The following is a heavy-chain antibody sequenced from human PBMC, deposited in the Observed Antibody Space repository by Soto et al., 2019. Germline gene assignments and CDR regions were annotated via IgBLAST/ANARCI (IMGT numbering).Heavy chain of an antibody. CDR2: IIPIFGTA. CDR3: ARAIPAAMDYYYYGMDV. Sequence: SVKVSCKASGGTFSSYAISWVRQAPGQGLEWMGEIIPIFGTANYAQKFQGRVTITADESTSTAYMELSSLRSEDTAVYYCARAIPAAMDYYYYGMDVWGQGATVTVS. V-gene: IGHV1-69*13. J-gene: IGHJ6*02. D-gene: IGHD2-2*01. CDR1: GGTFSSYA.